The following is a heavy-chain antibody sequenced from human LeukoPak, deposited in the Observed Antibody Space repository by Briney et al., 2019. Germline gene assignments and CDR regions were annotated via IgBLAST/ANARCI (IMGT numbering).Heavy chain of an antibody. V-gene: IGHV3-11*01. D-gene: IGHD6-19*01. CDR2: ISSSGSTI. J-gene: IGHJ5*02. CDR1: GFTFSDYY. CDR3: ARDRGHRRISVTGELTTPNYFDP. Sequence: GGSLRLSCAASGFTFSDYYMSWIRQAPGKGLEWVSYISSSGSTIYYADSVKGRFTISRDNAKNSLYLQMNSLRAEDTAVYYCARDRGHRRISVTGELTTPNYFDPWGQGTLVTVSS.